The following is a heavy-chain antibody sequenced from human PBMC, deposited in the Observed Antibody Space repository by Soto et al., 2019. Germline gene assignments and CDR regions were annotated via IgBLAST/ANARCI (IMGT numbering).Heavy chain of an antibody. CDR1: GFTFSSYW. Sequence: GGSLRLSCAASGFTFSSYWMSWVRQAPGKGLEWVANIKQDGSEKYYVDSVKGRFTISRDNAKNSLYLQMNSLRAEDTAVYYCARRYFDWLLYYFDYWGQGTLVTVSS. J-gene: IGHJ4*02. D-gene: IGHD3-9*01. CDR3: ARRYFDWLLYYFDY. CDR2: IKQDGSEK. V-gene: IGHV3-7*01.